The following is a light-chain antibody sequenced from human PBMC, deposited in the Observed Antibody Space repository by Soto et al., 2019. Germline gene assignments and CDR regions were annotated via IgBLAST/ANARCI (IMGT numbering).Light chain of an antibody. Sequence: DIQMTQSPSTLSASVGDRVTITCRASQSISSWLAWYQQKPGKAPKLLIYKASSIESGVPSRFSGSGSGTEFTLTISSLQPDDFATYYCQQYNSYEYTFGQGTKLEIK. CDR2: KAS. CDR3: QQYNSYEYT. J-gene: IGKJ2*01. V-gene: IGKV1-5*03. CDR1: QSISSW.